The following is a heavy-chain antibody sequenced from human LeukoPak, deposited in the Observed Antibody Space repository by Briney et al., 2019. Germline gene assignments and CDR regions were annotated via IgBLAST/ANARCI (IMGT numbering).Heavy chain of an antibody. CDR3: ARRRYYDSSGYFDF. V-gene: IGHV5-51*01. J-gene: IGHJ4*02. D-gene: IGHD3-22*01. CDR1: GYSFTNYW. Sequence: GESLKISCKGSGYSFTNYWIGWVRQMPGKGLEWMGIIYPGDTDTRYSPSFQGQVTISADKSISTAYLQWSSLKASDTAMYYCARRRYYDSSGYFDFWGQGTLVIVSS. CDR2: IYPGDTDT.